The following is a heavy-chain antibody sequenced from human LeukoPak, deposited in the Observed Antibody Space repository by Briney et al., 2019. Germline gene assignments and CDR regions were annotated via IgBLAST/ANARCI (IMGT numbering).Heavy chain of an antibody. V-gene: IGHV4/OR15-8*01. J-gene: IGHJ4*02. D-gene: IGHD3-16*02. CDR2: IHHDGRI. CDR1: GSSIDGTNW. Sequence: PSETLSLTCDVSGSSIDGTNWWNWVRQPPGKGLEWIGEIHHDGRINYNPSLKSRVTLSVDKSKNQFSLRLNSVTAADTAMYYCARSHDHLWGNYPDYWGQGTLVTVSS. CDR3: ARSHDHLWGNYPDY.